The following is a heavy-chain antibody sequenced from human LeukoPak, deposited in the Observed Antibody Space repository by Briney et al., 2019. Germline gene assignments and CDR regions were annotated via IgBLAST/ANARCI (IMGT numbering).Heavy chain of an antibody. CDR1: GFTFSSYA. Sequence: GGTLRLSCAASGFTFSSYAMRWVGQARGKGMEWGFAIIGSGGSTSYAASVKARFTISRDNSKNTLYLQMNSLRAEDTAVYYCAKDLEYYYYMDVWGKGTTVTVSS. CDR2: IIGSGGST. J-gene: IGHJ6*03. CDR3: AKDLEYYYYMDV. V-gene: IGHV3-23*01.